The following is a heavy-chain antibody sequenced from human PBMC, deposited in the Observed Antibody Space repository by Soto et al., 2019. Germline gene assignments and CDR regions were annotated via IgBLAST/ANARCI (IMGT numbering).Heavy chain of an antibody. CDR1: GYTFTSYG. D-gene: IGHD3-22*01. J-gene: IGHJ4*02. Sequence: ASVKVSCKASGYTFTSYGISWVRQAPGQGLEWMGWISAYNGNTNYAQKLQGRVTMTRDTSTSTVYMELSSLRSEDTAVYYCARPNYYDSSGYYYFDYWGQGTLVTVSS. CDR3: ARPNYYDSSGYYYFDY. CDR2: ISAYNGNT. V-gene: IGHV1-18*01.